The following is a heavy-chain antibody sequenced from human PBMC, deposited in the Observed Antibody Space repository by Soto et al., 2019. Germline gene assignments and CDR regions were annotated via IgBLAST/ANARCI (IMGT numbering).Heavy chain of an antibody. J-gene: IGHJ5*02. V-gene: IGHV3-33*01. CDR2: IWYDGSNK. CDR3: ARAMVRGGSPFDP. CDR1: GFTFSSYG. Sequence: QVQLVESGGGVVHPGRSLRLSCAASGFTFSSYGMHWVRQAPGKGLEWVAVIWYDGSNKYYADSVKGRFTISRDNSKNTLYLQMNSLRAEDTAVYYCARAMVRGGSPFDPWGQGTLVTVSS. D-gene: IGHD3-10*01.